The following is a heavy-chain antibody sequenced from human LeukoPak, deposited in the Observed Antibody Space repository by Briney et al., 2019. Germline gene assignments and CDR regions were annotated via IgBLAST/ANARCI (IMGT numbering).Heavy chain of an antibody. J-gene: IGHJ4*02. Sequence: SETLSLTCAVYGGSFSGYYWSWIRQPPGKGLEWIGEINHSGSTNYNPSLKSRVTISVDTSKNQFSLKLSSVTAADTAVYYCAGGSFVHVGAAAASTDYWGQGTLVTVSS. CDR1: GGSFSGYY. D-gene: IGHD6-13*01. CDR2: INHSGST. CDR3: AGGSFVHVGAAAASTDY. V-gene: IGHV4-34*01.